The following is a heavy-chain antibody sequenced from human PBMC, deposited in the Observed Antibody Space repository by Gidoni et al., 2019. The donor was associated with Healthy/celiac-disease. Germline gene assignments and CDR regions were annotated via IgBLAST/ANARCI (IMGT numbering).Heavy chain of an antibody. Sequence: VQPGRSLRLSCAASGFTFSSYGMHGVRQAPGKGLEWVAGLSYDGTNKYYADSVKGRFTMSRDNSKNMLYLQMNSLRVEDTAMYYCAKELYCSGGSCYSGSSHVFDIWGQGTMVTVS. CDR1: GFTFSSYG. V-gene: IGHV3-30*18. D-gene: IGHD2-15*01. CDR2: LSYDGTNK. CDR3: AKELYCSGGSCYSGSSHVFDI. J-gene: IGHJ3*02.